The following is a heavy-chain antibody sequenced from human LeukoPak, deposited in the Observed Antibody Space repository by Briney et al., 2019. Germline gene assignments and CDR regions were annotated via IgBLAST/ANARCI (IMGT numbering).Heavy chain of an antibody. CDR1: GGSIGSSSYY. D-gene: IGHD6-13*01. Sequence: PSETLSLTCTVSGGSIGSSSYYWGWIRQPPGKGLEWIGSIYYSGSTYYNPSLKSRVTISVDTSKNQFSLKLSSVTAADTAVYYCARDWGAAGMVDVWGKGTTVTISS. CDR2: IYYSGST. CDR3: ARDWGAAGMVDV. J-gene: IGHJ6*04. V-gene: IGHV4-39*07.